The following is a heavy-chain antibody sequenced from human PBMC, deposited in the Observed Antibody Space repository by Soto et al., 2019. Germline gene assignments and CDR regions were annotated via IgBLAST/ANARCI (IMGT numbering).Heavy chain of an antibody. CDR3: ARTLTGLDGWFDP. D-gene: IGHD7-27*01. J-gene: IGHJ5*02. CDR2: IYYSAST. CDR1: GGFISSGGYY. Sequence: QVQLQESGPGLVKPSQTLSLTCTVSGGFISSGGYYWSWHRQDPGKSVEWLGYIYYSASTYYNPSLKSRVTISLDTFKNQFFQKLSSVTDAGTAVYYCARTLTGLDGWFDPWGQGTLVTVSS. V-gene: IGHV4-31*03.